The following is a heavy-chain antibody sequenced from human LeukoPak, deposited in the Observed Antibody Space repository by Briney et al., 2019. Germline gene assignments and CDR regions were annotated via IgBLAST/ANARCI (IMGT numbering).Heavy chain of an antibody. J-gene: IGHJ4*02. V-gene: IGHV3-23*01. CDR3: AKDEWELIFDL. D-gene: IGHD1-26*01. CDR2: ISRTGITT. CDR1: GFSFSSYA. Sequence: GGSLRLSCTASGFSFSSYAMTWVRQAPGKGLEWVAAISRTGITTYYADSVRGRFIISRDNSKNTLFLQLNSLRVEDTALYYCAKDEWELIFDLWGQGTLVAVSS.